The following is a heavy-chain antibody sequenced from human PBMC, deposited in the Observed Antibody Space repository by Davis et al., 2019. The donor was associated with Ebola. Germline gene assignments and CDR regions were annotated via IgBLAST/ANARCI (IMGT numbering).Heavy chain of an antibody. V-gene: IGHV4-59*01. D-gene: IGHD4-17*01. CDR3: ARGKTTVITN. CDR2: IYYSGST. CDR1: GGSISSYY. J-gene: IGHJ4*02. Sequence: SETLYLTCTVSGGSISSYYWSWIRQPPGKGLEWIGYIYYSGSTNYNPSLKSRVTISVDTSKNQFSLKLSSVTAADTAVYYCARGKTTVITNWGQGTLVTVSS.